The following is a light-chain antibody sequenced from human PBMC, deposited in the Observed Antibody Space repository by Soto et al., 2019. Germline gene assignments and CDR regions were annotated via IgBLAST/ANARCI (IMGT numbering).Light chain of an antibody. V-gene: IGKV3-11*01. CDR3: QQRSNWPYT. J-gene: IGKJ2*01. CDR1: QSVSSY. CDR2: DAS. Sequence: EIVLTQSPGTLSLSPGERATLSCRASQSVSSYLAWYQQRPGQGPRLLIYDASNRATGIPARFSGSGSGTDFTLTINSLEPEDFVVYYCQQRSNWPYTFGQGTKLEIK.